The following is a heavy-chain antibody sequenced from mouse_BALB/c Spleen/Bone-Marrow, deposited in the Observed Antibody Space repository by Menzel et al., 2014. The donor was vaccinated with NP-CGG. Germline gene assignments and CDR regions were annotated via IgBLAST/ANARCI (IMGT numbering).Heavy chain of an antibody. Sequence: MQLAEYGADLVKPGASVKLSCKGSGYTFTSYYMNWVKQRPGQGLAWIGESNPSNGGTNFNEKFKSKATLTVDKSSSTAYMQLSSLTSDDSAVYYGTRWYYGNDFDYWGQGTTLTVSS. J-gene: IGHJ2*01. CDR2: SNPSNGGT. D-gene: IGHD2-1*01. V-gene: IGHV1S81*02. CDR1: GYTFTSYY. CDR3: TRWYYGNDFDY.